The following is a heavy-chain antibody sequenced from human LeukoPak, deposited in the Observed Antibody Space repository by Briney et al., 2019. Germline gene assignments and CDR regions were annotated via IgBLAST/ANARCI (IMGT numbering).Heavy chain of an antibody. CDR1: GFTFSSYS. CDR2: ISSSSSYI. D-gene: IGHD2-2*01. CDR3: ARDYTSLGYCSSTSCYWSYYYGMDV. V-gene: IGHV3-21*01. Sequence: PGRSLRLSCAASGFTFSSYSMNWVRQAPGKGLEWVSSISSSSSYIYYADSVKGRFTISRDNAKNSLYLQMNSLRAEDTAVYYCARDYTSLGYCSSTSCYWSYYYGMDVWGQGTTVTVSS. J-gene: IGHJ6*02.